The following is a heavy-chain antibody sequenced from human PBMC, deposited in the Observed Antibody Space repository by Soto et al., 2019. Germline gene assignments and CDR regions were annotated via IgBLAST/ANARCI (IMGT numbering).Heavy chain of an antibody. J-gene: IGHJ5*02. V-gene: IGHV4-34*01. Sequence: TSETLSLTGAVYGGSFSGYYWSWIRQPPGKGLEWIGEINHSGSTNYNPSLKSRVTISVDTSKNQFSLKLSSVTAADTAVYYCARRGRIAARRGKVKWFDPWGQGTLVTVS. CDR1: GGSFSGYY. CDR2: INHSGST. CDR3: ARRGRIAARRGKVKWFDP. D-gene: IGHD6-6*01.